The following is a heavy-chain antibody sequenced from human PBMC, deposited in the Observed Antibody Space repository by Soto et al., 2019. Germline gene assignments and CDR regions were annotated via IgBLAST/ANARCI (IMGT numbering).Heavy chain of an antibody. Sequence: PSETLSLTCTVSGGSISSSSYYWGWIRQPPGKGLEWIGSIYYSGSTYYNPSLKSRVTISVDTSKNQFSLKLSSVTAADTAVYYCARHGELFLEWLPPLYAFDICGQGTMVPVSS. CDR1: GGSISSSSYY. V-gene: IGHV4-39*01. CDR3: ARHGELFLEWLPPLYAFDI. D-gene: IGHD3-3*01. CDR2: IYYSGST. J-gene: IGHJ3*02.